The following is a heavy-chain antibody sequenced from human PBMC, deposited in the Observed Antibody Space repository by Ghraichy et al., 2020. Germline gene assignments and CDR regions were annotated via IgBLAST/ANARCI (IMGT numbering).Heavy chain of an antibody. CDR1: GFTFSSYA. J-gene: IGHJ5*02. V-gene: IGHV3-30-3*01. Sequence: SLRLSCAASGFTFSSYAMHWVRQAPGKGLEWVAVISYDGSNKYYADSVKGRFTISRDNSKNTLYLQMNSLRAEDPAGYYCARGDTYYDFWSGYWNWFDPWGQGTLVTVSS. CDR3: ARGDTYYDFWSGYWNWFDP. D-gene: IGHD3-3*01. CDR2: ISYDGSNK.